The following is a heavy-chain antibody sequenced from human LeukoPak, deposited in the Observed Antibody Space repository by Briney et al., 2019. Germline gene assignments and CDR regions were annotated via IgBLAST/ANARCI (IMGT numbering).Heavy chain of an antibody. CDR1: GFTVSSNY. CDR2: IYSGGST. CDR3: AREKSDSGSYFDY. V-gene: IGHV3-66*01. J-gene: IGHJ4*02. Sequence: GGSLRLSCAASGFTVSSNYMSWVRQAPGKGLEWVSVIYSGGSTYYADSVKGRFTISRDNSKNTLYLQMNSLRAEDTAVYYCAREKSDSGSYFDYWGQGTLVTVSS. D-gene: IGHD1-26*01.